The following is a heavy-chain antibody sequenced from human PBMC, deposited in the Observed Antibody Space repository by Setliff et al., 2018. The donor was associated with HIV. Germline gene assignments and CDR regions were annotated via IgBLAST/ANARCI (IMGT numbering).Heavy chain of an antibody. CDR3: ATAEYDLLTGYYYPFDY. CDR1: GDSISSYY. J-gene: IGHJ4*02. V-gene: IGHV4-4*07. CDR2: IYPSGST. D-gene: IGHD3-9*01. Sequence: SETLSLTCTVSGDSISSYYWSWVRQPAGKGLEWIGRIYPSGSTNYNPSLKSRVTISIDTSKNQFPLKLSSVTAADTAVYYCATAEYDLLTGYYYPFDYWGQGTLVTVS.